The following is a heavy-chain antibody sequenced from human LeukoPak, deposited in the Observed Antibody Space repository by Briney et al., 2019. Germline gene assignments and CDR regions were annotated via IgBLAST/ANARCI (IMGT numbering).Heavy chain of an antibody. Sequence: GGSLRLSCAASGFTFSSYSMNWVRQAPGKGLEWVSSISSSSSYIYYADSVKGRFTISRDNAKSSLFLQMNSLRAEDTAVYYCARSHDYGIDYWGLGTLVTVSS. D-gene: IGHD4-17*01. V-gene: IGHV3-21*01. CDR2: ISSSSSYI. CDR1: GFTFSSYS. CDR3: ARSHDYGIDY. J-gene: IGHJ4*02.